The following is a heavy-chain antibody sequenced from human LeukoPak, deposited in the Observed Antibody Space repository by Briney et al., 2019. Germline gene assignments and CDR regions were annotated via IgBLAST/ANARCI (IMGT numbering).Heavy chain of an antibody. V-gene: IGHV3-23*01. J-gene: IGHJ4*02. D-gene: IGHD2-2*01. CDR1: GFTFSSYA. CDR3: AKNQLPVVVPAAMDY. Sequence: GGSLRLSCTASGFTFSSYAMSWVRQAPGKGLEWVSAISGSGGSTYYADSVKGRFTISRDNSKNTLYLQMNSLRAEDTAVYYCAKNQLPVVVPAAMDYWGQGTLVTVSS. CDR2: ISGSGGST.